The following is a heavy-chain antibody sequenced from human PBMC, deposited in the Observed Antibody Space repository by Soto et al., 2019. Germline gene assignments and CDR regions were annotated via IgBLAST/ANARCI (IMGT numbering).Heavy chain of an antibody. Sequence: QVKLVKSGPEVKKPGASVKVSCKASGYSFHNFGIIWVRQAPGQGLEWMGWISGQIAKTNYAQKFQGKVTMTTDTSTSTAYMELNTLTSDDTAMYYFARGPPSGSFSLTPRYWGQGTLVTVSS. D-gene: IGHD1-26*01. CDR2: ISGQIAKT. CDR1: GYSFHNFG. V-gene: IGHV1-18*04. CDR3: ARGPPSGSFSLTPRY. J-gene: IGHJ4*02.